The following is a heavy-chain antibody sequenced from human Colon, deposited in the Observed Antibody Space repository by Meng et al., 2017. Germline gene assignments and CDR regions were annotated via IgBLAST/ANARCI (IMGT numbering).Heavy chain of an antibody. J-gene: IGHJ5*02. V-gene: IGHV1-69*05. D-gene: IGHD3-10*01. CDR3: ARLYGSGSYYKGWFDP. CDR2: IIPIFGTA. Sequence: QVELVQSGAEVKTPGSSVKVSCKASGGTCSSYAISWVRQAPGQGLEWMGGIIPIFGTANYAQKFQGRVTITTDESTSTAYMELSSLRSEDTAVYYCARLYGSGSYYKGWFDPWGQGTLVTVSS. CDR1: GGTCSSYA.